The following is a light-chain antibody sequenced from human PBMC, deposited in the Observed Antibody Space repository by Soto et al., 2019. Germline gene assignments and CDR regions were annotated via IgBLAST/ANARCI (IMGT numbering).Light chain of an antibody. V-gene: IGKV1-39*01. CDR3: QQSYSTPL. CDR1: QSISSY. CDR2: AAS. Sequence: DIQMTQSPSSLSASVGDRVTITCRASQSISSYLTWYQQKTGKAPKLLIYAASSLQSGVPSRFSGSGSGTDCTLTISSLQPEDFATYYCQQSYSTPLFGGGTKVEIK. J-gene: IGKJ4*01.